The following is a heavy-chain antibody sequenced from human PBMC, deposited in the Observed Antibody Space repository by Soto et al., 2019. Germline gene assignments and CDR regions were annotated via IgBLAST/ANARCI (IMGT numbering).Heavy chain of an antibody. D-gene: IGHD2-2*01. CDR2: ISDSGGST. J-gene: IGHJ4*02. V-gene: IGHV3-23*01. CDR3: ARGGRAQYGFDF. Sequence: EVQLLESGGGLVQPGGSLRLSCAASGFTFSNSAMSWVRQAPGKGLDWVSGISDSGGSTYYADSAKGRVTISRDNYKNTLYLQMRSLRAEDTAVYFCARGGRAQYGFDFWGQGTLVTVSS. CDR1: GFTFSNSA.